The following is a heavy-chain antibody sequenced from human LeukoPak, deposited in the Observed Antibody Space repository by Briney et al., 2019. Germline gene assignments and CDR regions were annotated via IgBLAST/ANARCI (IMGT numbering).Heavy chain of an antibody. CDR2: ISSSSSYI. CDR1: GFTFSSYS. CDR3: ARDFVVVTAVIDY. V-gene: IGHV3-21*01. Sequence: GGSLRLSCAASGFTFSSYSMNWVRQAPGKGLEWVSSISSSSSYIYYADSVKGRFTISRDNAKNSLYLQMNSLRAEDTAVYYRARDFVVVTAVIDYWGQGTLVTVSS. J-gene: IGHJ4*02. D-gene: IGHD2-21*02.